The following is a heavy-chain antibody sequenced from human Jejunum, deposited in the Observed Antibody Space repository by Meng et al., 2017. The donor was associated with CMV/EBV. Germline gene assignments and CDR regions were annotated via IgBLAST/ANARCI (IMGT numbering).Heavy chain of an antibody. CDR3: ARNPVTNRRGSHFDY. Sequence: GFTFGDYWMRWVRQATGKGLEWEANIQQDRSEKYYVDTMKGRFIISRDNTNNSLYLQINSLRAEDTAVYYCARNPVTNRRGSHFDYWGQGTLVTVSS. J-gene: IGHJ4*02. CDR2: IQQDRSEK. V-gene: IGHV3-7*01. CDR1: GFTFGDYW. D-gene: IGHD4-17*01.